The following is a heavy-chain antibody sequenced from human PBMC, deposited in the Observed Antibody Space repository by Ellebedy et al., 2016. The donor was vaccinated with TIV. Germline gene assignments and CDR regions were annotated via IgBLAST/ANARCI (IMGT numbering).Heavy chain of an antibody. CDR1: GFTFSKYW. CDR2: INSDGSDT. J-gene: IGHJ4*02. V-gene: IGHV3-74*03. Sequence: GESLKISCAGSGFTFSKYWLHWVRQVPGKRLVWVSHINSDGSDTEYADSVKGRFTISRDNAKNTLYLQMSGLTVDDTAVYYCARGWSLPDYWGQGTLVTVSS. D-gene: IGHD1-26*01. CDR3: ARGWSLPDY.